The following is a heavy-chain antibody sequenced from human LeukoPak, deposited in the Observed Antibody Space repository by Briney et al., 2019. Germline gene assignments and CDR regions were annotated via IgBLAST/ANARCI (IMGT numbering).Heavy chain of an antibody. J-gene: IGHJ5*02. D-gene: IGHD3-10*01. V-gene: IGHV1-69*05. CDR1: GGTFSSYA. Sequence: SVKVSCKASGGTFSSYAISWVRQAPGQGLEWMGRIIPIFGTANYAQKFQGRVTITTDESTSTAYMELSSRRSEDTAVYYCARGGITMVRGVIANGGNWFDPWGQGTLFTVSS. CDR2: IIPIFGTA. CDR3: ARGGITMVRGVIANGGNWFDP.